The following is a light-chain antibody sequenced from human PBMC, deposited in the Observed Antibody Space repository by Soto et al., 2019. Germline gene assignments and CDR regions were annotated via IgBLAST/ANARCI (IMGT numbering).Light chain of an antibody. CDR2: GAS. CDR1: QSVSNY. J-gene: IGKJ1*01. Sequence: EIVLTQSPGTLSLSPGERDTLSCRASQSVSNYLVWYQQKPGQAPRLLIYGASSRATGIPDRFSGSGSGTDFTLTISRLEPEDFAVYYCQQFGGSPQTFGQGTKVEIK. V-gene: IGKV3-20*01. CDR3: QQFGGSPQT.